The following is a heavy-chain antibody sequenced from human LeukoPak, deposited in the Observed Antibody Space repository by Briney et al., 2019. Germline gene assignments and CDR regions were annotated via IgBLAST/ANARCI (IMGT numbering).Heavy chain of an antibody. J-gene: IGHJ4*02. Sequence: GASLDTCYAGAGSCISTYWIGGLRPTPGKLLEWMGIIFPGDSDSTYSSSFQGQVTISADKSINTAYLQWSSLKASDTAMYYFATSESQTKFDYWGEGTLVTVSS. V-gene: IGHV5-51*01. CDR3: ATSESQTKFDY. CDR2: IFPGDSDS. D-gene: IGHD1/OR15-1a*01. CDR1: GSCISTYW.